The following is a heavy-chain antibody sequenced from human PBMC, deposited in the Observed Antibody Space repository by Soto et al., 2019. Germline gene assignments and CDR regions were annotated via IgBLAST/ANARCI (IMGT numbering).Heavy chain of an antibody. J-gene: IGHJ4*02. CDR2: IYWHDDK. Sequence: SGPTLVNPTQSLTLTSTFSGFSLRTTGVGVSWIRQPPGKALERLALIYWHDDKRYSPSQESRLTITKDTSKNQVVLTMTNMDPVDTATYYFAHRGGATVGRYYFDYWGQGALVTVSS. CDR1: GFSLRTTGVG. CDR3: AHRGGATVGRYYFDY. D-gene: IGHD3-16*01. V-gene: IGHV2-5*01.